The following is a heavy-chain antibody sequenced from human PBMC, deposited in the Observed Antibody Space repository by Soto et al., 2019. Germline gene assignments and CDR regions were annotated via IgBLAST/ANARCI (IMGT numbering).Heavy chain of an antibody. V-gene: IGHV3-64*01. J-gene: IGHJ3*02. CDR2: ISSNGGST. CDR3: ARDHEGYCSGCSCYSGFGAFAI. D-gene: IGHD2-15*01. Sequence: GGSLRLSCAASGFTFSSYAMHWVRQAPGKGLEYVPAISSNGGSTYYANSVKGRFTISRDNSKNTLYLQMGSLRAEDMAVYYCARDHEGYCSGCSCYSGFGAFAIWGRGTMDTVSS. CDR1: GFTFSSYA.